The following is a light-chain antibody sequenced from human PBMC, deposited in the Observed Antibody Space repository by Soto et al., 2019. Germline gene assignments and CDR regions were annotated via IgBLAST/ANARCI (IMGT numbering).Light chain of an antibody. Sequence: DIQMTQSPSTRSASLGDRVTITWRARTSISHMLAWYQQKPGKANKVMIYDASSLESGVPSRFSGSGSATEFILTISSLQPDDFATYHCQHYGGVWTFGQGTKVDIK. CDR3: QHYGGVWT. V-gene: IGKV1-5*01. CDR1: TSISHM. J-gene: IGKJ1*01. CDR2: DAS.